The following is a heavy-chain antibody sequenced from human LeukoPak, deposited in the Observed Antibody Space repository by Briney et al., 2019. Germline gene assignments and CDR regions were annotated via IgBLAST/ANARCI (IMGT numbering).Heavy chain of an antibody. J-gene: IGHJ6*03. Sequence: EASVKVSCKASGYTFTGYYMHWVRQAPGQGLEWMGWINPNSGGTNYAQEFQGWVTMTTDTSTSTAYMELRSLRSDDTAVYYCARDGVQLRYYYMDVWGKGTTVTVSS. CDR1: GYTFTGYY. V-gene: IGHV1-2*04. CDR3: ARDGVQLRYYYMDV. D-gene: IGHD6-25*01. CDR2: INPNSGGT.